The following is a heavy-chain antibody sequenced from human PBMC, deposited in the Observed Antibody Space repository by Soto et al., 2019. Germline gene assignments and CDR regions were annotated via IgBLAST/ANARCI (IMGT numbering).Heavy chain of an antibody. CDR2: FRTSGDGGTT. CDR1: GFTFSSYS. D-gene: IGHD3-10*01. V-gene: IGHV3-23*01. Sequence: EVQLLESGGGLVQPGGSLRLSCAASGFTFSSYSMSWVRQAPGKGLEWVSGFRTSGDGGTTYYADYVKVRFTISRDNSKNMLFLQMNSLRAEDTAIYYCAKKVNSGPGSQYFDYWGQGTLVTVSS. J-gene: IGHJ4*02. CDR3: AKKVNSGPGSQYFDY.